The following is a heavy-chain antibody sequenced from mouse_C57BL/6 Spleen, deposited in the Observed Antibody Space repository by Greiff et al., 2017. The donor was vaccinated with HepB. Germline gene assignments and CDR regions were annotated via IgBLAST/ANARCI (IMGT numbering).Heavy chain of an antibody. D-gene: IGHD2-10*01. CDR2: IRLKSDNYAT. CDR3: TGPLHLAY. J-gene: IGHJ3*01. Sequence: EVKVEESGGGLVQPGGSMKLSCVASGFTFSNYWMNWVRQSPEKGLEWVAQIRLKSDNYATHYAESVKGRFTISRDDSKSSVYLQMNNLRAEDTGSYYCTGPLHLAYWGQGTLVTVSA. V-gene: IGHV6-3*01. CDR1: GFTFSNYW.